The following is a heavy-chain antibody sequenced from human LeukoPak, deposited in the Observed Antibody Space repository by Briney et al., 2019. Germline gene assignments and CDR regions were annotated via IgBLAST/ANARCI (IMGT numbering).Heavy chain of an antibody. CDR1: GFTFSSYW. CDR3: ARVRYSSGWYDPKYAFDI. CDR2: INSDGSST. J-gene: IGHJ3*02. V-gene: IGHV3-74*01. D-gene: IGHD6-19*01. Sequence: GGSLRLSCAASGFTFSSYWMHWVRQAPGKGLVWVSRINSDGSSTSYADSVKGRFTISRDNAKNSLYLQMNSLRAEDTALYYCARVRYSSGWYDPKYAFDIWGQGTMVTVSS.